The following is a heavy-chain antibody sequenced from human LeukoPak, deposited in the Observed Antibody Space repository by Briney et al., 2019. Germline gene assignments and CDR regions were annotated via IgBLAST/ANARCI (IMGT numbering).Heavy chain of an antibody. CDR2: IYYSGST. Sequence: SETLSLTCTVSGGSISSSSYYWGWIRQPPGKGLEWIGSIYYSGSTYYNPSLKSRVTISVDTSKNQFSLKLSSVTAADTAVYYCARDPRSLSFDYWGQGTLVTVSS. CDR3: ARDPRSLSFDY. V-gene: IGHV4-39*02. J-gene: IGHJ4*02. CDR1: GGSISSSSYY.